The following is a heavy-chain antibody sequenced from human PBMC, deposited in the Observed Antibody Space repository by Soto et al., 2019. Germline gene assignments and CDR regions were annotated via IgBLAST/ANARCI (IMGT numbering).Heavy chain of an antibody. CDR2: ISAYNGNT. CDR1: GYTFTSYG. CDR3: AREPIAAAGSAVYYYYYYGMDV. J-gene: IGHJ6*02. V-gene: IGHV1-18*01. D-gene: IGHD6-13*01. Sequence: ASVKVSCKASGYTFTSYGISWVRQAPGQGLEWMGWISAYNGNTNYAQKLQGRVTMTTDTSTSTAYMELRSLRSDDTAVYYCAREPIAAAGSAVYYYYYYGMDVWGQGTTVTVSS.